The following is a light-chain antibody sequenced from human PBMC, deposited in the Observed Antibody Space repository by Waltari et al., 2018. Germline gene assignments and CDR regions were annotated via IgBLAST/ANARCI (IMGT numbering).Light chain of an antibody. CDR1: QNINKN. V-gene: IGKV3-15*01. Sequence: EIVLTQSPATLSVSPGERVTLSCRASQNINKNLALYQQKPGQAPRLFVYGASTGATGVPARFAGSGSGTEFTLTISSLQSEDFAVYYCQQYHMLPRYSFGQGTKLEIK. J-gene: IGKJ2*03. CDR2: GAS. CDR3: QQYHMLPRYS.